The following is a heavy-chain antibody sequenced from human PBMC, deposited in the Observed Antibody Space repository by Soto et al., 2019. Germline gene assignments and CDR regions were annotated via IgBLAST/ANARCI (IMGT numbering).Heavy chain of an antibody. CDR1: GVAFSGYW. Sequence: PGGSLRLSCAASGVAFSGYWMSWVRQAPGKGLEGVANIKQDGSEKYYVDSVKGRFTISRDNAKNSLYLQMNSLRVEGTAVYYCARATSVDAYWGQGTLVTVSS. CDR2: IKQDGSEK. V-gene: IGHV3-7*01. D-gene: IGHD5-12*01. J-gene: IGHJ4*02. CDR3: ARATSVDAY.